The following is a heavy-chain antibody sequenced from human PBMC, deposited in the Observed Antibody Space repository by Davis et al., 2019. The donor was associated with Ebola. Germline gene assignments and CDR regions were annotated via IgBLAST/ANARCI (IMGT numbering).Heavy chain of an antibody. D-gene: IGHD6-13*01. Sequence: ETLSLTCTVSGVSISSGGYYWNWVRQAPGKGLEWVSGINWNGGNTAYADSVKGRFTISRDNARDSLYLQMNSLRVEDTALYYCAREPDGYSSSWCHGYYYGMDVWGKGTTVTVSS. CDR3: AREPDGYSSSWCHGYYYGMDV. CDR1: GVSISSGGYY. CDR2: INWNGGNT. J-gene: IGHJ6*04. V-gene: IGHV3-20*04.